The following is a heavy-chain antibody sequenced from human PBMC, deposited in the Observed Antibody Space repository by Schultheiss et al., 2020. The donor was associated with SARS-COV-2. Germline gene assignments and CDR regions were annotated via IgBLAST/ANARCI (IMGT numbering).Heavy chain of an antibody. CDR3: ARDLRYGDYFFDY. CDR2: ISSSSSTI. J-gene: IGHJ4*02. CDR1: GFTFSSYS. D-gene: IGHD4-17*01. Sequence: GGSLRLSCAASGFTFSSYSMNWVRQAPGKGLEWVSYISSSSSTIYYADSVKGRFTISRDNAKNSLYLQMNSLRAEDTAVYYCARDLRYGDYFFDYWGQGTLVTVSS. V-gene: IGHV3-48*01.